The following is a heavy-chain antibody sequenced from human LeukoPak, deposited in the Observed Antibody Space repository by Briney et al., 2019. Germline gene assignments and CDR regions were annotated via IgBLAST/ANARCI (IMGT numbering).Heavy chain of an antibody. V-gene: IGHV3-23*01. D-gene: IGHD6-13*01. CDR1: GFTFSSNA. CDR2: VSGSGGST. Sequence: GGSLRLSCAASGFTFSSNAMSWVRQAPGKGLEWVSAVSGSGGSTYYADSVKGRFTISRDNSKHTVYLQMNSLRAEDTAIYYCSKGYSSSWDYFDYWGQGTLVIVSS. CDR3: SKGYSSSWDYFDY. J-gene: IGHJ4*02.